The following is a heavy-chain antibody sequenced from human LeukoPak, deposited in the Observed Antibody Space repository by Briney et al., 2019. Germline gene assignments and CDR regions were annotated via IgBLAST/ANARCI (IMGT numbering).Heavy chain of an antibody. CDR1: GFTYSSYS. CDR3: AKGGRSGNRGWFDP. J-gene: IGHJ5*02. CDR2: ISSSSSTI. Sequence: GGSLRLSCAASGFTYSSYSMNWVRQAPGKGLEWVSYISSSSSTIYYADSVKGRFTISRDNAKNSLHLQMNSLRAEDTAVYYCAKGGRSGNRGWFDPWGQGTLVTVSS. D-gene: IGHD2-15*01. V-gene: IGHV3-48*01.